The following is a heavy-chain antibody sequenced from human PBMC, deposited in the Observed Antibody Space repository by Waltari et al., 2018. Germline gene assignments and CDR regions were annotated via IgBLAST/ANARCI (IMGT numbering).Heavy chain of an antibody. CDR3: ARHGYSGYDVGY. CDR1: GGSISSYY. Sequence: QVQLQESGPGLVKPSETLSLTCTVSGGSISSYYWSWIRQPPGKGLEWIGYIYYSGSTNYHPSLNGRITISVDTPKNQFSLKLTSVTAADTAVYYCARHGYSGYDVGYWGQGILVTVSS. J-gene: IGHJ4*02. CDR2: IYYSGST. V-gene: IGHV4-59*08. D-gene: IGHD5-12*01.